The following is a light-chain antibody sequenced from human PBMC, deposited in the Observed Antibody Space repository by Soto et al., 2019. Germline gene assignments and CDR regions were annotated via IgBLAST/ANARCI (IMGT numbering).Light chain of an antibody. V-gene: IGLV1-40*01. CDR2: GNS. Sequence: QSVLTQPPSVSGAPGQRVTISCTGSSSNIGADYDVQWYQQLPGTAPKLLIYGNSNRPSGVPDRFSGPKSGTSASLAITGLQAEDEADYYCQSYDSSLSAVVFGGGTNLTVL. CDR3: QSYDSSLSAVV. J-gene: IGLJ3*02. CDR1: SSNIGADYD.